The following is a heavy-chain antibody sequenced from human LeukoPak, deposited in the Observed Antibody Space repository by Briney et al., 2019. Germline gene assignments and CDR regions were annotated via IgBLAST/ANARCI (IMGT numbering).Heavy chain of an antibody. V-gene: IGHV3-15*01. J-gene: IGHJ4*02. D-gene: IGHD4-11*01. CDR2: IKSKTDGGTT. CDR3: AKDHGLMTTVTEGNDY. CDR1: GFTFSNAW. Sequence: GGSLRLSCAASGFTFSNAWMSWVRQAPGKGLEWVGRIKSKTDGGTTDYAAPVKGRFTISRDDSKNTLYLQMNSLRAEDTAVYYCAKDHGLMTTVTEGNDYWGQGTLVTISS.